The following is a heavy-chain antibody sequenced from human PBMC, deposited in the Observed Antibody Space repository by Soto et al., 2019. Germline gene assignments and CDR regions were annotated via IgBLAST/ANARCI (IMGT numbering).Heavy chain of an antibody. V-gene: IGHV1-69*01. Sequence: QVQLVQSGAEVKKPGSSVKVSCKASGGTFSSYAISWVRQAPGQGLEWMGGIIPIFGTANYAQKFQGRVTLTADESTSTAYMELSSLRSEDTAVYYCVRRSCSSTSCYTRGDYYYGMDVWGQGTTVTVSS. D-gene: IGHD2-2*02. J-gene: IGHJ6*02. CDR3: VRRSCSSTSCYTRGDYYYGMDV. CDR1: GGTFSSYA. CDR2: IIPIFGTA.